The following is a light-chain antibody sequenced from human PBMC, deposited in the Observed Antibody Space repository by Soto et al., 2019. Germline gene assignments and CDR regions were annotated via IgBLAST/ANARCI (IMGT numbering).Light chain of an antibody. CDR2: AAS. Sequence: DIPMTQSPSSLSASVGDRVTITCRTSQPISIYLNWYQQKPGKAPKLLIYAASNLQSGVPSRFSGSGSGTDFTLTISSLQPEDFVTYYCQQSYSLFPVTFGGGTRVDI. CDR3: QQSYSLFPVT. CDR1: QPISIY. J-gene: IGKJ4*01. V-gene: IGKV1-39*01.